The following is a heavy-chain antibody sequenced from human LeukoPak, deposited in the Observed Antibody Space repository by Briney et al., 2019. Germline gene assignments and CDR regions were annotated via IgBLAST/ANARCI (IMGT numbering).Heavy chain of an antibody. CDR3: ARDLGQYYDTSDNWFDP. CDR1: GFTVSSNY. V-gene: IGHV3-53*01. CDR2: IYSGGST. J-gene: IGHJ5*02. Sequence: PGGSLRLSCAASGFTVSSNYMSWVRQAPGQGPEWVSVIYSGGSTYYADSVKGRFTISRDNAKNTLNLQMNSLRAEDTAVYYCARDLGQYYDTSDNWFDPWGQGTLVTVSS. D-gene: IGHD3-22*01.